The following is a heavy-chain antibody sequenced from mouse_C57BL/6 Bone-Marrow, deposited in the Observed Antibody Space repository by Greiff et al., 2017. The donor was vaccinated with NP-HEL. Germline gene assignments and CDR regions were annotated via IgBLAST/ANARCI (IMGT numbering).Heavy chain of an antibody. CDR3: ARDADYGYYAMDY. CDR2: SRNKANDYTT. V-gene: IGHV7-1*01. D-gene: IGHD2-4*01. CDR1: GFTFSDFY. J-gene: IGHJ4*01. Sequence: EVQLVESGGGLVQSGRSLRLSCATSGFTFSDFYMEWVRQAPGKGLEWIAASRNKANDYTTEYSASVKGRFIVSRDTSQSILYLQMNALRAEDTAIYYCARDADYGYYAMDYWGQGTSVTVSS.